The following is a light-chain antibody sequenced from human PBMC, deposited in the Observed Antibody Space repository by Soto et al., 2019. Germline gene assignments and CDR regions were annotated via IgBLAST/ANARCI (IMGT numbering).Light chain of an antibody. CDR2: GAS. CDR1: QNVDSNY. CDR3: QQYGSLSWT. Sequence: IVLTQSPGTLSLSPGERATLSCRASQNVDSNYLAWYQQKPGQAPRIIIFGASGRATGIPDRFSGSGSGTDFTLTISRLEPEDFAMYYCQQYGSLSWTFGQGTKVEIK. J-gene: IGKJ1*01. V-gene: IGKV3-20*01.